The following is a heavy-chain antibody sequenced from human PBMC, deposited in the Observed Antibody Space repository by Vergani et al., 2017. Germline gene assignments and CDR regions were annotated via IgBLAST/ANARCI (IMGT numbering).Heavy chain of an antibody. CDR2: IHNRGKT. V-gene: IGHV4-38-2*02. D-gene: IGHD5-18*01. CDR3: ARGGYSYGYYYYYYMDV. Sequence: QVRLEESGPGLVKPSETLSLTCSVSGYSIGSGFYWAWIRQSPGEGLQWLTSIHNRGKTYHNPSLKSRVSVSLDTSKNQFSLKLSSVTAADTAVYYCARGGYSYGYYYYYYMDVWGKGTTVTVSS. CDR1: GYSIGSGFY. J-gene: IGHJ6*03.